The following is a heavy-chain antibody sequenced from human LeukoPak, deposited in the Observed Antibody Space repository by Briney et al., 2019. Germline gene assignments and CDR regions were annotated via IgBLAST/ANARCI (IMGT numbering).Heavy chain of an antibody. CDR3: AKDLYSTGFYPTTFDY. CDR1: GITFSNYA. D-gene: IGHD6-19*01. Sequence: GGSLRLSCAASGITFSNYAMNWVRRAPGKGLEWVSTISGSGGSAYYVDSVKGRFTISRDNSRNTLYLQMNSLRAEDTAVYYCAKDLYSTGFYPTTFDYWGQGTLVTVSS. CDR2: ISGSGGSA. J-gene: IGHJ4*02. V-gene: IGHV3-23*01.